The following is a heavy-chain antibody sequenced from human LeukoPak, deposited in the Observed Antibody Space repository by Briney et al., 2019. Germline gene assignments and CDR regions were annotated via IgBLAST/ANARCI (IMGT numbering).Heavy chain of an antibody. CDR1: GFTFSSYG. D-gene: IGHD3-10*01. V-gene: IGHV3-30*02. J-gene: IGHJ6*03. Sequence: GGSLRLSCAASGFTFSSYGMHWVRQAPGKGLEWVAFIRYDGSNKYYADSVKGRFTISRDNSKNTLYLQMNSLRAEDTAVYYCARVARGDYYYYYMDVWGKGTTVTVSS. CDR3: ARVARGDYYYYYMDV. CDR2: IRYDGSNK.